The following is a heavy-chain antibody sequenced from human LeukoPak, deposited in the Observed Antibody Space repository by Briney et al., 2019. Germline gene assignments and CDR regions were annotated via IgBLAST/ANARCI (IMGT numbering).Heavy chain of an antibody. CDR3: ARAPLYCSSMSCYTRDYYYCYYMDV. V-gene: IGHV1-69*13. J-gene: IGHJ6*03. CDR1: GGTFSSYA. Sequence: SVKVSCKHSGGTFSSYAISWVRPAPGQGGEWMGGIILIFGTAHSAQKSQGTVTITADESTSTAFMELSSWGSEDTAVYYRARAPLYCSSMSCYTRDYYYCYYMDVWGKGTTVTVSS. D-gene: IGHD2-2*02. CDR2: IILIFGTA.